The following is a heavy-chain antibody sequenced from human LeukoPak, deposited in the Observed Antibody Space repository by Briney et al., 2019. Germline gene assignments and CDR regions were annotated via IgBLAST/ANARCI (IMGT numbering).Heavy chain of an antibody. Sequence: SQILSLTCAISGDSVSSNSVTWNWIRQSPSRGLEWLGRTYYRSTWYNDYAVSVRGRITVNPDTSKNQFSLKLSSVTAADTAVYYCARLVGAPDAFDIWGQGTMVTVST. CDR2: TYYRSTWYN. CDR3: ARLVGAPDAFDI. CDR1: GDSVSSNSVT. D-gene: IGHD1-26*01. J-gene: IGHJ3*02. V-gene: IGHV6-1*01.